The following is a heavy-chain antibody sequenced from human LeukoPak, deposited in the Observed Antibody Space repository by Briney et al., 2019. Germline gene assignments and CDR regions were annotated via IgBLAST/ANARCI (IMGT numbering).Heavy chain of an antibody. D-gene: IGHD3-22*01. Sequence: GSLRLSCAASGFTFDDYGMSWIRQPPGKGLEWIGEINHSGSTNYNPSLKSRVTISVDTSKNQFSLKLSSVTAADTAVYYCARGRGYYDSSGYHPLRYWGQGTLVTVSS. V-gene: IGHV4-34*01. CDR2: INHSGST. J-gene: IGHJ4*02. CDR1: GFTFDDYG. CDR3: ARGRGYYDSSGYHPLRY.